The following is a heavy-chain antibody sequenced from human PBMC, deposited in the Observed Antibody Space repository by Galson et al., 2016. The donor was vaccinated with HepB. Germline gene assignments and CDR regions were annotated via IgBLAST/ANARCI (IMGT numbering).Heavy chain of an antibody. V-gene: IGHV4-61*01. CDR3: ARGRSGSVRVDP. CDR2: IYYTGST. CDR1: GASVSSGCYY. D-gene: IGHD1-26*01. Sequence: SETLSLTCAVSGASVSSGCYYWTWIRQPPGKGLEWIGYIYYTGSTNYNPSLKSRVTISLDMSKNQFSLKLNSVTAADTAMYYCARGRSGSVRVDPWGQGILVTVSS. J-gene: IGHJ5*02.